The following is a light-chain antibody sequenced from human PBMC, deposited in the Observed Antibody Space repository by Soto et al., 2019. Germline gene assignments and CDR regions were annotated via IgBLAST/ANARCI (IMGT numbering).Light chain of an antibody. V-gene: IGKV3-15*01. J-gene: IGKJ4*01. Sequence: EIVMAQSPATLSVSPGERATLSCRASQSINSNLAWYQQIPGQAPRLLIYDASSRATGIPARFSASGSGTDFTLTIISLQSEDFAVYYCQQYTDWPPLTFGGGTKVEIK. CDR3: QQYTDWPPLT. CDR2: DAS. CDR1: QSINSN.